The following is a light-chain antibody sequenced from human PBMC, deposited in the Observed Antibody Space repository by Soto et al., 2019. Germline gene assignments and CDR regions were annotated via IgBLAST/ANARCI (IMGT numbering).Light chain of an antibody. CDR2: RAS. V-gene: IGKV3-15*01. J-gene: IGKJ1*01. Sequence: IVMTQATATLSVYTGERATRSCRAGQTIYSNVAWYQQRPGQAPRLLIYRASTRATGVPARFSGSGSGTEFTLTISGLQSEDFALYYCQQYQNLWTFGQGAKVDI. CDR3: QQYQNLWT. CDR1: QTIYSN.